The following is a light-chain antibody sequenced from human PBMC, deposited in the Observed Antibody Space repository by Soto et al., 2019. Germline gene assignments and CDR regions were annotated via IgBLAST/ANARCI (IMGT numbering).Light chain of an antibody. CDR3: QQYNNWPPFT. CDR1: QSVGSN. CDR2: DAS. V-gene: IGKV3-15*01. J-gene: IGKJ4*01. Sequence: EIGMTQSPGTLSVSPGERATLSCRATQSVGSNLAWYQQKPGQAPRLLIYDASTRATGVPARFSGSESGTDFTLTISSLRSEDVAVYHCQQYNNWPPFTFGGGTKVEIK.